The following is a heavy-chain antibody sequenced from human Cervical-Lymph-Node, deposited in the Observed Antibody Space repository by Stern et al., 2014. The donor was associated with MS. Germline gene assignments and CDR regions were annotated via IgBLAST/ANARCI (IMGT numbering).Heavy chain of an antibody. V-gene: IGHV4-61*02. D-gene: IGHD3-3*01. CDR2: IFTSGGT. CDR1: GGSISSGSYY. Sequence: QVQLQESGPGLVKPSQTLSLTCTVSGGSISSGSYYWSWIRQPAGKGLEWIGRIFTSGGTNYNPSLKSRATIYVKTSKNPFPLKLTSVTAADTAVYYCAREWSWFDPWGQGTLVTVSS. J-gene: IGHJ5*02. CDR3: AREWSWFDP.